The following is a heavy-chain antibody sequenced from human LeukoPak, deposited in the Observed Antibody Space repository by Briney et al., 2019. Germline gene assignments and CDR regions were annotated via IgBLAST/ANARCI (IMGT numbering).Heavy chain of an antibody. CDR3: ARVSGITMIVVASIDY. V-gene: IGHV1-2*02. Sequence: ASVKVSCKASGYTFTGYYMHWVRQAPGQGLEWMGWINPNSGGTNYAQKLQGRVTMTTDTSTSTAYMELRSLRSDDTAVYYCARVSGITMIVVASIDYWGQGTLVTVSS. D-gene: IGHD3-22*01. CDR2: INPNSGGT. CDR1: GYTFTGYY. J-gene: IGHJ4*02.